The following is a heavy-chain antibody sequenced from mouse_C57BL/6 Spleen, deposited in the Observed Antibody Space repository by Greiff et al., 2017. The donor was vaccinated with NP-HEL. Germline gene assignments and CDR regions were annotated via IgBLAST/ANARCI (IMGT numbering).Heavy chain of an antibody. CDR2: ISYDGSN. J-gene: IGHJ3*01. CDR3: ARAGLYYGNYGFAY. CDR1: GYSITSGYY. Sequence: EVQLQESGPGLVKPSQSLSLTCSVTGYSITSGYYWNWIRQFPGNKLEWMGYISYDGSNNYNPSLKNRISITRDTSKNQFFLKLNSVTTEDTATYYCARAGLYYGNYGFAYWGQGTLVTVSA. V-gene: IGHV3-6*01. D-gene: IGHD2-1*01.